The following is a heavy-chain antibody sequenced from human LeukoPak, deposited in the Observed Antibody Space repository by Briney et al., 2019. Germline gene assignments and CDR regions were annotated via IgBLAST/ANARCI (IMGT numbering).Heavy chain of an antibody. D-gene: IGHD6-19*01. Sequence: SETLSLTCTVSGGSVSSGVDYRSWIRQPPGKGLEWIGYIYHSGSTNYNPSLKSRVTILVDTSNNQFSLKVTSVTAADTAVYYCARLNVYSSGWYPNWFDPWGQGTLVTVSS. V-gene: IGHV4-61*08. J-gene: IGHJ5*02. CDR2: IYHSGST. CDR3: ARLNVYSSGWYPNWFDP. CDR1: GGSVSSGVDY.